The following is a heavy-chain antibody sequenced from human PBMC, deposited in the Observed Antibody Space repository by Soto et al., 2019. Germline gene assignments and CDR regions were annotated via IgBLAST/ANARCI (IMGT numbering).Heavy chain of an antibody. J-gene: IGHJ4*02. Sequence: VQLVESGGGVVQPGRSLRLSCVASGFTFSNYGMHWVRQAPGKGPEWVAVIWYDGSNKDYADSVKGRFTISRDNSRNTLYLQMNSLRAEDTAVYYCASALETGDYWGQGTLVTVSS. CDR3: ASALETGDY. V-gene: IGHV3-33*01. CDR2: IWYDGSNK. CDR1: GFTFSNYG. D-gene: IGHD3-10*01.